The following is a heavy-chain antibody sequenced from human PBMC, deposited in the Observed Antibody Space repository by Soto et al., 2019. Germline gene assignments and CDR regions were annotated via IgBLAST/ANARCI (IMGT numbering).Heavy chain of an antibody. D-gene: IGHD3-22*01. V-gene: IGHV3-23*01. CDR2: IGGRATSA. CDR3: AKSRYSDSSGDFYDF. CDR1: GFTISNYA. J-gene: IGHJ4*02. Sequence: EVQLLESGGGLVQPGGSLRLSCAASGFTISNYAMSWVRQAPGKGLEWVSGIGGRATSAYYADSVKGRFAISRDNSYNTLFMQLNSMRAEDTAVYYCAKSRYSDSSGDFYDFWGQGTLVSVS.